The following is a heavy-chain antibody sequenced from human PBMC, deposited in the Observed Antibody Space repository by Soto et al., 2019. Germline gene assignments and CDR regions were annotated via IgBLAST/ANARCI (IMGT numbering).Heavy chain of an antibody. CDR2: INHSGST. D-gene: IGHD5-18*01. Sequence: PSETLSLTCAVYGGSFSGYYWSWIRQPPGKGLEWIGEINHSGSTNYNPSLKSRVTISVDTSKNQFSLKLSPVTAADTAVYYCARMGGRGYSYGYDYWGQGTLVTVSS. CDR3: ARMGGRGYSYGYDY. CDR1: GGSFSGYY. V-gene: IGHV4-34*01. J-gene: IGHJ4*02.